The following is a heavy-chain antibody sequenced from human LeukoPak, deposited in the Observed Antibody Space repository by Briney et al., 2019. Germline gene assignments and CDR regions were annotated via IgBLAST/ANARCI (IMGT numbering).Heavy chain of an antibody. V-gene: IGHV1-2*02. CDR3: ARDYYDSSTYFLFDAFDI. D-gene: IGHD3-22*01. J-gene: IGHJ3*02. CDR1: GYTFIGYY. CDR2: INPNSGGT. Sequence: ASVKVSCKASGYTFIGYYMHWVRQAPGQGLEWMGWINPNSGGTNYAQKFQGRVTMTRDRSISTAYMELSRLRSDDTAVYYCARDYYDSSTYFLFDAFDIWGQGTMVTVS.